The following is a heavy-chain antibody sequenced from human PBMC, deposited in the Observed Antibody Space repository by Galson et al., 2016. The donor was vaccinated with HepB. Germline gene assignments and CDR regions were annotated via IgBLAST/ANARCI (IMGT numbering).Heavy chain of an antibody. CDR3: AKCGLAGGNRGCGMGFDC. J-gene: IGHJ4*02. CDR1: GFTFSDYY. D-gene: IGHD1-14*01. CDR2: LGVGGNT. V-gene: IGHV3-69-1*01. Sequence: SLRLSCAASGFTFSDYYMDWIRQAPGKGLEWVSALGVGGNTYYADSVKGRLTISKDNSRNTIYLQMNSLRADDAAVYYYAKCGLAGGNRGCGMGFDCWGQGTLGTVSS.